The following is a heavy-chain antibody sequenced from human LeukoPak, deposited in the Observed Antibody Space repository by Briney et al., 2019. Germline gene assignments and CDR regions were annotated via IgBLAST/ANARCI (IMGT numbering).Heavy chain of an antibody. CDR1: DGSISSYY. V-gene: IGHV4-59*04. CDR2: IYYSGRT. J-gene: IGHJ4*02. CDR3: ARHRDGYNLPFDY. Sequence: SETLSLTCTVSDGSISSYYWSWIRQPPEKGLEWIGTIYYSGRTYYNPSLKSRVSISVDTSKNQFSLNLSSVTAADTAVYYCARHRDGYNLPFDYWGQGTLVTVSS. D-gene: IGHD5-24*01.